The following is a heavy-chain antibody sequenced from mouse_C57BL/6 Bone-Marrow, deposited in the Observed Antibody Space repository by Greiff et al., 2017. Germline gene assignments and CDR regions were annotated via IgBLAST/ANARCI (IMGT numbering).Heavy chain of an antibody. J-gene: IGHJ4*01. Sequence: EVQLQQSGPELVKPGASVKISCKASGYTFTDYYMNWVKQSHGKSLEWIGDINPNNGGTSYNQKFKGKATLTVDKSSSTAYMELRSLTSEDSAFFYCARARLRYAMDYWGQGASVTVSS. D-gene: IGHD2-4*01. CDR3: ARARLRYAMDY. V-gene: IGHV1-26*01. CDR2: INPNNGGT. CDR1: GYTFTDYY.